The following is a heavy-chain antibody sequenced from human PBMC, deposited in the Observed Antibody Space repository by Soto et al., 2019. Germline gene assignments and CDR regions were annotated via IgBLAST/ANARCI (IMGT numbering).Heavy chain of an antibody. CDR2: ISYDGSSK. J-gene: IGHJ6*02. CDR1: GFTFTAYG. V-gene: IGHV3-30*03. Sequence: GGSLRLSCAASGFTFTAYGMHWVRQSPGKGLEWVAFISYDGSSKHYAESLKGRLTISRDNSENTVDLQMDSLRPDDTAVFYCVRPIRTGSTGDYGMAFWGQGTKVTVYS. D-gene: IGHD1-7*01. CDR3: VRPIRTGSTGDYGMAF.